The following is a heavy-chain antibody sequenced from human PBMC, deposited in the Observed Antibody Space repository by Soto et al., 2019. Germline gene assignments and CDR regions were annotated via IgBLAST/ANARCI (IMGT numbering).Heavy chain of an antibody. D-gene: IGHD2-8*01. CDR1: GFTFSSYA. Sequence: GGSLRLSCAASGFTFSSYAMSWVRQAPGKGLEWVSAISGSGGSTYYADSVKGRFTISRDNSKNTLYLQMNSLRAEDTAVYYCAKDPEDCTNGVCYFDYWGQGTLVTVSS. J-gene: IGHJ4*02. CDR2: ISGSGGST. CDR3: AKDPEDCTNGVCYFDY. V-gene: IGHV3-23*01.